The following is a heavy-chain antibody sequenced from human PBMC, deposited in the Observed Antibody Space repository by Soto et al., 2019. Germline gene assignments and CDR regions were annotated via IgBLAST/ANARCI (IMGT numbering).Heavy chain of an antibody. CDR2: IYYSGST. CDR3: ARGSSSSSWYHNWFDP. D-gene: IGHD6-13*01. Sequence: SETLSLTCTVSGGSISSYYWSWIRQPPGKGLEWIGYIYYSGSTNYNPSLKSRVTISVDTSKNQFSLKLSSVTAADTAVYYCARGSSSSSWYHNWFDPWGQGTLVTVSS. CDR1: GGSISSYY. V-gene: IGHV4-59*01. J-gene: IGHJ5*02.